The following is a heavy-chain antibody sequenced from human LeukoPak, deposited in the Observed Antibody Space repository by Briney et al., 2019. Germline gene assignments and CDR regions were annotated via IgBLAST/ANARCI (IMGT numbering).Heavy chain of an antibody. D-gene: IGHD3-10*01. Sequence: GGSLRLSCVASGFTLRRYAMSWVRQAPGKGLEWVSSNSGSGDTTYYADSVKGRFTISRDNSKNTLYLQMNSLRAEDTAIYYCANGPGSGNYFELFYLDYWGQGALVTVSS. V-gene: IGHV3-23*01. J-gene: IGHJ4*02. CDR2: NSGSGDTT. CDR1: GFTLRRYA. CDR3: ANGPGSGNYFELFYLDY.